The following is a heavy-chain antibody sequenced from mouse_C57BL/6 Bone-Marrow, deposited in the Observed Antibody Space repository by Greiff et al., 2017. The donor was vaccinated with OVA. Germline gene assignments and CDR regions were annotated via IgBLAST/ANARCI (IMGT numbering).Heavy chain of an antibody. CDR3: ARLGLLGVRDAMDY. D-gene: IGHD2-1*01. J-gene: IGHJ4*01. CDR1: GYTFTSYT. V-gene: IGHV1-4*01. Sequence: QVQLKQSGAELARPGASVKMSCKASGYTFTSYTMHWVKQRPGQGLEWIGYINPSSGYTKYNQKFKDKATLTADKSSSTAYMQLSSLTSEDSAVYYGARLGLLGVRDAMDYWGQGTSVTVSA. CDR2: INPSSGYT.